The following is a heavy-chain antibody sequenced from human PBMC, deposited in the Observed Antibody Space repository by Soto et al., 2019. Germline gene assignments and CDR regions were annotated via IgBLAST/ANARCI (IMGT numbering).Heavy chain of an antibody. CDR3: ARMSREQWLGIDY. CDR2: INPNSGNT. CDR1: GYTFTSYD. D-gene: IGHD6-19*01. J-gene: IGHJ4*02. V-gene: IGHV1-8*01. Sequence: ASVKVSCKASGYTFTSYDINWVRQATGQGLEWMGWINPNSGNTDYAQKFQGWVTMTRDTSISTAYMELSRLRSDDTAVYYCARMSREQWLGIDYWGQGTLVTVSS.